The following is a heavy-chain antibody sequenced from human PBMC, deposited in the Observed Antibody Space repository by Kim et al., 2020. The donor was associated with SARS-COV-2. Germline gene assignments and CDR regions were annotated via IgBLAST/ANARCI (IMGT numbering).Heavy chain of an antibody. J-gene: IGHJ5*02. Sequence: ASVKVSCKASGYTFTSYAMHWVRQAPGQRLEWMGWINAGNGNTKYSQKFQGRVTITRDTSASTAYMELSSLRSEDTAVYYCAREGLLWFGGPNNWFDPWGQGTLVTVSS. CDR3: AREGLLWFGGPNNWFDP. CDR1: GYTFTSYA. V-gene: IGHV1-3*01. D-gene: IGHD3-10*01. CDR2: INAGNGNT.